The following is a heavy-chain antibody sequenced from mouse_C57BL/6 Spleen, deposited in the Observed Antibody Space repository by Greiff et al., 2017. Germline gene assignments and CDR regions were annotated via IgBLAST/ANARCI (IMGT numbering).Heavy chain of an antibody. CDR3: ARPDYYGSSYGFDY. Sequence: EVQLVESGGGLVKPGGSLKLSCAASGFTFSDYGMHWVRQAPEKGLEWVAYISSGSSTIYYADTVKGRFTISRDNAKNTLFLQMTSLRSEDTAMYYCARPDYYGSSYGFDYWGQGTTLTVSS. D-gene: IGHD1-1*01. V-gene: IGHV5-17*01. CDR2: ISSGSSTI. J-gene: IGHJ2*01. CDR1: GFTFSDYG.